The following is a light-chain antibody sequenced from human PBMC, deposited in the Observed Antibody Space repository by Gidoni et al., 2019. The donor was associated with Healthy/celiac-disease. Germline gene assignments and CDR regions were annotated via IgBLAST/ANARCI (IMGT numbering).Light chain of an antibody. V-gene: IGKV1-27*01. Sequence: DIQMTQSPSSLSASVGDRVTITCRASQGISNYLAWYQQKPGKVPKLLSYAASTLHTGVPSRFSGSGSGTDFTLTISSRQPEDVATYYCQKYNSAPPPFGPGTKVDIK. CDR3: QKYNSAPPP. J-gene: IGKJ3*01. CDR2: AAS. CDR1: QGISNY.